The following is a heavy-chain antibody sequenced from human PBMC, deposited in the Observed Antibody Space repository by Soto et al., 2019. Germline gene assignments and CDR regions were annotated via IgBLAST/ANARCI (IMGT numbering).Heavy chain of an antibody. CDR3: ATWQGSLNFHY. J-gene: IGHJ4*02. CDR2: IWDDGRRK. V-gene: IGHV3-33*01. CDR1: GFTFSLYG. Sequence: PGGSLRLSCAASGFTFSLYGMHWVRQAPGKGLEWVAAIWDDGRRKDYADSVKDRLFISRDNSKNTLYLQLDSLRPEDTAVYYCATWQGSLNFHYWGQGTLATVYS.